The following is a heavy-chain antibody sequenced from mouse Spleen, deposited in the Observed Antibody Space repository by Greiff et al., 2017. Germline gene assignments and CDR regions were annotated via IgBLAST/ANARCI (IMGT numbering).Heavy chain of an antibody. J-gene: IGHJ1*01. D-gene: IGHD1-1*01. CDR1: GFNIKDTY. V-gene: IGHV14-3*02. Sequence: VQLKESGAELVKPGASVKLSCTASGFNIKDTYMHWVKQRPEQGLEWIGRIDPANGNTKYDPKFQGKATITADTSSNTAYLQLSSLTSEDTAVYYCARHGRNWYFDVWGAGTTVTVSS. CDR3: ARHGRNWYFDV. CDR2: IDPANGNT.